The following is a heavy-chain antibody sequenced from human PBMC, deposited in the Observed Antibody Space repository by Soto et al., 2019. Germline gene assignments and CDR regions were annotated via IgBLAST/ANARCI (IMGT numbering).Heavy chain of an antibody. Sequence: ASVKVSCKASGYTFTSYGISWVRQAPGQGLEWMGWISAYNGNTNYAQKLQGRVTMTTDTSTSTAYMELRSLRSDDTAVYYCARDLGATYYDILTGDCGMDVWGQGTTVTVS. D-gene: IGHD3-9*01. J-gene: IGHJ6*02. V-gene: IGHV1-18*04. CDR1: GYTFTSYG. CDR3: ARDLGATYYDILTGDCGMDV. CDR2: ISAYNGNT.